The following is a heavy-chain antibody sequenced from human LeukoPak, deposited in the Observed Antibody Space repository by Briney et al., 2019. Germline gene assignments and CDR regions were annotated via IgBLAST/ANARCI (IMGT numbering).Heavy chain of an antibody. Sequence: GGSLRLSCAASGFTFSNAWMSWVRQAPGKGLEWVGRIKSKTDGGTTDYAAPVKGRFTISRDDSKNTLYLQMHSLKTEDTAVYYCSSVAANAYYYYGMDVWGQGTTVTVSS. D-gene: IGHD2-15*01. CDR1: GFTFSNAW. CDR2: IKSKTDGGTT. J-gene: IGHJ6*02. V-gene: IGHV3-15*01. CDR3: SSVAANAYYYYGMDV.